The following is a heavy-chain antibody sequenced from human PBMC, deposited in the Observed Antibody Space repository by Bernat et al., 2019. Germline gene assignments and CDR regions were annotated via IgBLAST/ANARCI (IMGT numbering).Heavy chain of an antibody. CDR2: IWYDGSNK. V-gene: IGHV3-33*08. CDR1: GFTFSSYG. CDR3: AREAGTYYYDSRDAFDI. D-gene: IGHD3-22*01. Sequence: VQLLESGGGLVQPGGSLRLSCAASGFTFSSYGMHWVRQAPGKGLEWVAVIWYDGSNKYYADSVKGRFTISRDNSKNTLYLQMNSLRAEDTAVYYCAREAGTYYYDSRDAFDIWGQGTMVTVSS. J-gene: IGHJ3*02.